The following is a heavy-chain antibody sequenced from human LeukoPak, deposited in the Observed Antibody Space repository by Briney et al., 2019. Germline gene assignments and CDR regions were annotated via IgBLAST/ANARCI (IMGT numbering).Heavy chain of an antibody. D-gene: IGHD3-22*01. J-gene: IGHJ5*02. CDR1: GFTFSRHS. Sequence: GGSLRLSCEVSGFTFSRHSMSWVRQAPGKGLEWVAKIKEDGTEKYYVGSVEGRFTISRDNARNTLFLQMNSLRVEDTAVYYCARDLGQYYDTSDNWFDPWGQGTLVTVSS. V-gene: IGHV3-7*01. CDR2: IKEDGTEK. CDR3: ARDLGQYYDTSDNWFDP.